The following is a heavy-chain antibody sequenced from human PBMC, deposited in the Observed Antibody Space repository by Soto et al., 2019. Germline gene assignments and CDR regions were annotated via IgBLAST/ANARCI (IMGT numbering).Heavy chain of an antibody. CDR2: IWYDVSNK. D-gene: IGHD3-3*01. V-gene: IGHV3-33*01. J-gene: IGHJ6*02. CDR1: GFTFSSYG. CDR3: ARGSRHGYDFWGTRGSHGMDV. Sequence: PGGSLRLSCAASGFTFSSYGMHWVRQAPGKGLEWVAVIWYDVSNKYYADSVKGRFTISRDNSKNTLYLQMNSLRAEDTAVYYCARGSRHGYDFWGTRGSHGMDVWGQGTRVTVSS.